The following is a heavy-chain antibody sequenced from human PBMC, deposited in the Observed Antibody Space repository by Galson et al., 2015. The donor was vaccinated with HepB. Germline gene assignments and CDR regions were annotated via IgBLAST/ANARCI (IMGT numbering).Heavy chain of an antibody. J-gene: IGHJ3*02. CDR2: MSNDGTIF. V-gene: IGHV3-30*18. CDR1: GFAFSSYG. Sequence: SLRLSCAASGFAFSSYGMHWVRQAPGKGLEWVAVMSNDGTIFYYSDSVKGRFTISRDNSRNTLYLQMNGLRAEDTAVYYCAKRRGRNFRDAPAIWGHGTMVTVSA. D-gene: IGHD1-7*01. CDR3: AKRRGRNFRDAPAI.